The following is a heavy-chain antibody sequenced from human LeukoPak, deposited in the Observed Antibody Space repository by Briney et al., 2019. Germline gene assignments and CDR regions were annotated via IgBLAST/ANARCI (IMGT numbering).Heavy chain of an antibody. Sequence: GGSLRLSCAASGFTFSSYGMHWVRQAPGKGLEWVAFIRYDGINKYYADSVKGRFTISRDNSKNTLYLQMNGLRAEDTAVYYCAPTRGYFDYWGQGTLVTVSS. V-gene: IGHV3-30*02. CDR3: APTRGYFDY. J-gene: IGHJ4*02. CDR1: GFTFSSYG. CDR2: IRYDGINK.